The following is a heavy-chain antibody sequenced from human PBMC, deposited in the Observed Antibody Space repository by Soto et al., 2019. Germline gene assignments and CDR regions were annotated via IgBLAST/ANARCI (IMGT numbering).Heavy chain of an antibody. CDR2: INTDGSVA. J-gene: IGHJ4*02. Sequence: GGSLRLSCAASGLTFRSYWMHWVRQAPGKGLVWVSRINTDGSVAMYVDSVKGRFTISRDNAKNSLYLQINSLRDEDTAVYYCAREVRDTAVADFDYWGQGTLVTVSS. CDR3: AREVRDTAVADFDY. D-gene: IGHD5-18*01. V-gene: IGHV3-74*03. CDR1: GLTFRSYW.